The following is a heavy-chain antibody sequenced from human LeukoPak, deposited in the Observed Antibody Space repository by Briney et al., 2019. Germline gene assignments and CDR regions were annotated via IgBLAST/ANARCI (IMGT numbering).Heavy chain of an antibody. D-gene: IGHD2-21*02. CDR1: GFTFSSYA. CDR3: ASWKVTARDAFDI. Sequence: GGSLRLSCAASGFTFSSYAMSWVRQAPGKGLEWVSYISSSGSTIYYADSVKGRFTISRDNAKNSLYLQMNSLRAEDTAVYYCASWKVTARDAFDIWGQGTMVTVSS. J-gene: IGHJ3*02. CDR2: ISSSGSTI. V-gene: IGHV3-48*03.